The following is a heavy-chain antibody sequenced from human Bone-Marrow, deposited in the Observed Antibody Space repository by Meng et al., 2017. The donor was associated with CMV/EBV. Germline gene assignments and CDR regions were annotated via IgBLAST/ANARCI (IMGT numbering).Heavy chain of an antibody. V-gene: IGHV3-74*01. J-gene: IGHJ5*02. CDR2: INSDGSST. D-gene: IGHD3-22*01. CDR3: ATIAVVVTTNL. Sequence: GESLKISCAASGFTFSSYWMHWVRQAPGKGLVWVSRINSDGSSTSYADSVKGRFTISRDNAKNTLYLQMNSLRAEDTAVYYCATIAVVVTTNLWGQGTPVTVSS. CDR1: GFTFSSYW.